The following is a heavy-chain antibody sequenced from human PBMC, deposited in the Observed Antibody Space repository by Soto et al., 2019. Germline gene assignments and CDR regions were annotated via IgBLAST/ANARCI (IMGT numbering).Heavy chain of an antibody. CDR3: TKQGRPGLSTFDS. V-gene: IGHV3-43*01. CDR2: ISWDGGSA. Sequence: GGSLRLSCAASGFAFDDYTMHWVRQPPGKGLEWVSLISWDGGSAYYADSVKGRFTISRDNSKNSLSLQMNSLRTEDTALYYCTKQGRPGLSTFDSWGQGTLVTV. D-gene: IGHD6-6*01. CDR1: GFAFDDYT. J-gene: IGHJ4*02.